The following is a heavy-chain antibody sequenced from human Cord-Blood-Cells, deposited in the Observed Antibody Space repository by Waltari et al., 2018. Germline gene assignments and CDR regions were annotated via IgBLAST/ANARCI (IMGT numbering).Heavy chain of an antibody. CDR3: ASPRYSSSWYAFDI. V-gene: IGHV1-2*02. CDR1: GYTVTCSD. Sequence: QLQLVQSVAEVKKPGASVKVSCEASGYTVTCSDMQRMRQAPGQGLEWMGWINPNSGGTNYAQKFQGRVTMTRDTSSSTAYMELSRLRSDDTAVYYCASPRYSSSWYAFDIWGQGTMVTVSS. CDR2: INPNSGGT. J-gene: IGHJ3*02. D-gene: IGHD6-13*01.